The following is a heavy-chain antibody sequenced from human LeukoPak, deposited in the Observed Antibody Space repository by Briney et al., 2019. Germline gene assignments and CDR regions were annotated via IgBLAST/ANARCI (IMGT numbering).Heavy chain of an antibody. Sequence: GASVKVSCKASGYTFTSYDIDWVRQATGQGLECMGWTNPNSGNTGYAQKFQGRVTMTRNTSISTAYMELSSLRSEDTAVYYCARGDRYDFWSGYLTDSNWFDPWGQGTLVTVSS. D-gene: IGHD3-3*01. CDR2: TNPNSGNT. V-gene: IGHV1-8*01. CDR1: GYTFTSYD. CDR3: ARGDRYDFWSGYLTDSNWFDP. J-gene: IGHJ5*02.